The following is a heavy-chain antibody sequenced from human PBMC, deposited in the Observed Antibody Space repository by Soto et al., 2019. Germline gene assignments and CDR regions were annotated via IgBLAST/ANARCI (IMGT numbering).Heavy chain of an antibody. J-gene: IGHJ4*02. D-gene: IGHD3-22*01. CDR1: GFTFTKFW. V-gene: IGHV3-7*05. CDR2: IQRDGSEK. CDR3: VRDSSADAPGY. Sequence: EVQLVESGGGLVQPGGSLRLSCVASGFTFTKFWMSWVRQAPGKGLEWVANIQRDGSEKNYVDSGKGRFTISRDNAEKSLYLQMNSLRAEDTAVYYCVRDSSADAPGYWGQGTLVTVSS.